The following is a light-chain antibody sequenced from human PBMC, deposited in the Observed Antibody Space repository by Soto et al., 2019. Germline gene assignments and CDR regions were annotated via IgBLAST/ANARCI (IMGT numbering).Light chain of an antibody. CDR1: SSNIGSNT. CDR3: AAWDDSLKAI. J-gene: IGLJ7*01. CDR2: SSY. V-gene: IGLV1-44*01. Sequence: LTQPPSVSGTPGQRVTISCSGSSSNIGSNTVNWYQQFPGTAPRLLIYSSYQRPSGVPDRFSGSQSGTSASLAISGLQSDDEADYYCAAWDDSLKAIFGGGTQLTVL.